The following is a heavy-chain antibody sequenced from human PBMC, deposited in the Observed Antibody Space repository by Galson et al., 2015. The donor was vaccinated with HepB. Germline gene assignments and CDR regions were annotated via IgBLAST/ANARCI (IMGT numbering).Heavy chain of an antibody. CDR1: GYTFTTYG. CDR2: ISTYNGNT. V-gene: IGHV1-18*01. D-gene: IGHD3-22*01. Sequence: SVKVSCTASGYTFTTYGVSWVRQAPGQGLEWMGWISTYNGNTNYAQKFQGRVTMTTDKSKSTVYIELRSLRSDDTAVYYCARDYYYDSSGYYFDYWGQGTLVTVSS. CDR3: ARDYYYDSSGYYFDY. J-gene: IGHJ4*02.